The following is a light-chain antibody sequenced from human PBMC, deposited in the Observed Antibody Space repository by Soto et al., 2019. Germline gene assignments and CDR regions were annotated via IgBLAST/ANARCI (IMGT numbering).Light chain of an antibody. J-gene: IGKJ4*01. V-gene: IGKV1-9*01. CDR3: QQLNSYPLT. CDR2: GAS. CDR1: QSVSSY. Sequence: DIPLTQSPSFLSASVGDRVTITCRASQSVSSYLAWYQQKPGKAPKLLIYGASTLQSGVPSRFSGSGSGTEFTLTVTSLQPEDFATYYCQQLNSYPLTFGGGTKVEIK.